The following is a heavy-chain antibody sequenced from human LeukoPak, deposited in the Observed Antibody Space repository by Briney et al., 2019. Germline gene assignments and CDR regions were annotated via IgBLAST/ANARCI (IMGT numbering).Heavy chain of an antibody. Sequence: PGGSLRLSCAASGFTFSSYAMSWVRQAPGKGLDWVSGISGSGGGIYYADSVKGRFTISRDNAKKSLYLQMNSLRPEDTALYYCAKEGAGNAFDIWGQGTMVTVSS. J-gene: IGHJ3*02. D-gene: IGHD1-26*01. V-gene: IGHV3-23*01. CDR2: ISGSGGGI. CDR1: GFTFSSYA. CDR3: AKEGAGNAFDI.